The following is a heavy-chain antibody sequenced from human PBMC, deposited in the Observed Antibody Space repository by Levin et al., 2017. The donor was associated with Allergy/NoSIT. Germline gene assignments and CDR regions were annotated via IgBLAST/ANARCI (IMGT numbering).Heavy chain of an antibody. CDR3: ARDNIGLPAAFDI. D-gene: IGHD2-2*01. CDR2: ISWNSGSI. Sequence: GGSLRLSCAASGFTFDDYAMHWVRQAPGKGLEWVSGISWNSGSIGYADSVKGRFTISRDNAKNSLYLQMNSLRTEDTALYYCARDNIGLPAAFDIWGQGIMVIVSS. V-gene: IGHV3-9*01. CDR1: GFTFDDYA. J-gene: IGHJ3*02.